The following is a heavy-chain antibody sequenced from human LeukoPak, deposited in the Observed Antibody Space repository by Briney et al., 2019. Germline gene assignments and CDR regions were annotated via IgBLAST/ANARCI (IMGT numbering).Heavy chain of an antibody. CDR1: GYTFTGYY. D-gene: IGHD5-12*01. J-gene: IGHJ4*02. CDR3: ARDDSGYDYYFDY. Sequence: ASVKVSCKASGYTFTGYYMHWVRQAPGQGLERMGRINPNSGGTNYAQKFQGRVTMTRDTSISTAYMELSRLRSDDTAVYYCARDDSGYDYYFDYWGQGTLVTVSS. CDR2: INPNSGGT. V-gene: IGHV1-2*06.